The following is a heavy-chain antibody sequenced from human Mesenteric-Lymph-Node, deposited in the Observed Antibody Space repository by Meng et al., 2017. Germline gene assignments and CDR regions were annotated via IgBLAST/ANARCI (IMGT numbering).Heavy chain of an antibody. CDR3: GRDQGRELINH. J-gene: IGHJ4*02. CDR2: VYHRGDT. Sequence: QVQLQESGPGLVKPSGTLSLPCTVSGDSISSDTWWSWVRQPPGKGLEWIGEVYHRGDTNYNPSLKSRVDISVDKSKNQFYLSLFSVTAADTAVYYCGRDQGRELINHWGQGTLVTVSS. D-gene: IGHD1-7*01. V-gene: IGHV4-4*02. CDR1: GDSISSDTW.